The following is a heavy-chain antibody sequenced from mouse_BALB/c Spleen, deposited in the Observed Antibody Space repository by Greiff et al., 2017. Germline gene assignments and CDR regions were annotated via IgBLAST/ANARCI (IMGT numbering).Heavy chain of an antibody. CDR1: GYTFTSYT. CDR3: ARVGGTYYAMDY. D-gene: IGHD1-1*02. CDR2: INPSSGYT. V-gene: IGHV1-4*01. J-gene: IGHJ4*01. Sequence: QVQLQQSGAELARPGASVKMSCKASGYTFTSYTMHWVKQRPGQGLEWIGYINPSSGYTNYNQKFKDKATLTADKSSSTAYMQLSSLTSEDSAVYYCARVGGTYYAMDYWGQGTSVTVSS.